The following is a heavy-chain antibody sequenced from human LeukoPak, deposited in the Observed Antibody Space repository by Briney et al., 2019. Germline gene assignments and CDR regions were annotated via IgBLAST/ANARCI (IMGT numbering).Heavy chain of an antibody. CDR2: INPNSGGT. CDR3: AASMDTASVFDY. Sequence: GGSLRLSCAASGYTFTGYYMHWVRQAPGQGLEWMGWINPNSGGTNYAQKFQGRVTMTRDTSISTAYMELSRLRSDDTAVYYCAASMDTASVFDYWGQGTLVTVSS. CDR1: GYTFTGYY. D-gene: IGHD5-18*01. V-gene: IGHV1-2*02. J-gene: IGHJ4*02.